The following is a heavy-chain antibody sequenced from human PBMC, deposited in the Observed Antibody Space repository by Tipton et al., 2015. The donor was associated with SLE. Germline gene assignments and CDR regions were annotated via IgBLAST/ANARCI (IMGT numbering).Heavy chain of an antibody. D-gene: IGHD2-2*02. Sequence: TLSLTCAVYGGSFSSYYWSWIRQPPGKGLEWIGYIYYSGSTNYNPSLKSRVTISVDTSKNQFSLKLSSVTAADTAVYYCARERAAAIPGDAFDIWGQGTMVTVSS. CDR2: IYYSGST. CDR1: GGSFSSYY. V-gene: IGHV4-59*01. CDR3: ARERAAAIPGDAFDI. J-gene: IGHJ3*02.